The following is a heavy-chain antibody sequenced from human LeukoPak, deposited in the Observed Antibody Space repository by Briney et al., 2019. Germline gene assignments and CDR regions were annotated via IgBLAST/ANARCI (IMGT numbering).Heavy chain of an antibody. J-gene: IGHJ4*02. CDR3: ARARGAEAIDY. CDR2: INHSGST. D-gene: IGHD3-10*01. Sequence: SQTLSLTCTVSGGSISSGGYYWTWIRQPPGKGLEWIGDINHSGSTNYNPSLKSRVTVSVDTSKNQFSLKLTSLTAADTAVYYCARARGAEAIDYWGQGTLVTVSS. V-gene: IGHV4-39*07. CDR1: GGSISSGGYY.